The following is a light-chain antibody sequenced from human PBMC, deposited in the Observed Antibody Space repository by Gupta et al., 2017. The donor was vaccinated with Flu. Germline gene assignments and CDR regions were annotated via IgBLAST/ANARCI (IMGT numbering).Light chain of an antibody. CDR3: SSDTSSSTYV. CDR2: EVS. Sequence: SALTQPPSVSGSPGQSVTISCTGTSSDVGNYNRVSWYQQSPGTAHKLMIYEVSKRPAGVPDRFSGSKSGNTASLTISGHQAEDEADFYCSSDTSSSTYVFGTGTKVTVL. V-gene: IGLV2-18*02. J-gene: IGLJ1*01. CDR1: SSDVGNYNR.